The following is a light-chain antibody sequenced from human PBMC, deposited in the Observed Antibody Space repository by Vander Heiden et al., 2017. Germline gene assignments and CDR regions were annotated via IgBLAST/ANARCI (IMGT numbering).Light chain of an antibody. CDR1: HSLLHGTGDNY. CDR3: MQDLQTHL. CDR2: LGS. Sequence: DIVMTQSPLSLPVTPGEPASISCNSSHSLLHGTGDNYLDWYLQRPGQSTQLLIYLGSYRASGVPDRFSGSGSGTTFKLKISRVEAEDVGIYYCMQDLQTHLFGHGTRLEIK. V-gene: IGKV2-28*01. J-gene: IGKJ5*01.